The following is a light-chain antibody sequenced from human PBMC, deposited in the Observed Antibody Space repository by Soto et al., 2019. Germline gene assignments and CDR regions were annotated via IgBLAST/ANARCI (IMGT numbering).Light chain of an antibody. Sequence: VLTQPASVSGSPGQSITISCTGTSSDVGAYKYVSWYQQHPGKAPKLIIYGVSNRPSGVSNRFSGSKSGNTAFLTISGLQPEDEADYYCSSFTGTTTLDVFGTGTKV. CDR3: SSFTGTTTLDV. J-gene: IGLJ1*01. CDR2: GVS. CDR1: SSDVGAYKY. V-gene: IGLV2-14*03.